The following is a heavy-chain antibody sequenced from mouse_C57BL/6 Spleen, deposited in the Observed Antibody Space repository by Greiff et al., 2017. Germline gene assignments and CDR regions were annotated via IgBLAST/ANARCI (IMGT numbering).Heavy chain of an antibody. CDR1: GFTFSSYG. CDR3: ARLDGNYGYFDY. D-gene: IGHD2-1*01. Sequence: EVMLVESGGDLVKPGGSLKLSCAASGFTFSSYGMSWVRQTPDKRLEWVATISSGGSYTYYTDSVKGRFTISRDNANNTLYLQMSSLKSEDTAMYYCARLDGNYGYFDYWGQGTTLTVSS. J-gene: IGHJ2*01. V-gene: IGHV5-6*02. CDR2: ISSGGSYT.